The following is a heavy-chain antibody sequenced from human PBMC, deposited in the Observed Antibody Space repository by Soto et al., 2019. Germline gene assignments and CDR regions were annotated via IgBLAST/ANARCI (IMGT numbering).Heavy chain of an antibody. CDR1: GFTFTSYG. CDR3: AKDYYELDY. CDR2: ISYDGSNK. Sequence: QVQLVESGGGVVQPGRSLRLSRAASGFTFTSYGMHWVRQAPGKGLEWVAVISYDGSNKYYAGSVKGRFTISRDNSKNTLYLQMNSLRAEDTAVYYCAKDYYELDYWGQGTLVTVSS. V-gene: IGHV3-30*18. D-gene: IGHD3-22*01. J-gene: IGHJ4*02.